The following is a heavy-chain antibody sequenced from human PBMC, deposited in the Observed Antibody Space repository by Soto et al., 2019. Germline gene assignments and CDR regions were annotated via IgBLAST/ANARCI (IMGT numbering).Heavy chain of an antibody. CDR2: IYWKGGNR. CDR1: GFNIVDYG. CDR3: VRSGDYRSGSYWYFFDY. J-gene: IGHJ4*02. Sequence: GGSLRLSCTISGFNIVDYGMSWVRQVPGKGLEWVSGIYWKGGNRHYADSVKGRFTISRDNAKNSLYLQLDSLRAEDTALYYCVRSGDYRSGSYWYFFDYWGQGTQVTVSS. V-gene: IGHV3-20*04. D-gene: IGHD3-10*01.